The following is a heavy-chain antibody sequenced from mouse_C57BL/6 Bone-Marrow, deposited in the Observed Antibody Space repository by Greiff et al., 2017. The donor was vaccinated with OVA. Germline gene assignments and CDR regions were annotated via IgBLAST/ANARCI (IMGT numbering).Heavy chain of an antibody. J-gene: IGHJ4*01. D-gene: IGHD1-3*01. CDR2: ISYDGSN. CDR3: ARDDNYRGDY. V-gene: IGHV3-6*01. CDR1: GYSITSGYY. Sequence: ESGPGLVKPSQSLSLTCSVTGYSITSGYYWNWIRQFPGNKLEWMGYISYDGSNNYNPSLKNRISITRDTSKNQFFLKLNSVTTEDTATYYCARDDNYRGDYWGQGTSVTVSS.